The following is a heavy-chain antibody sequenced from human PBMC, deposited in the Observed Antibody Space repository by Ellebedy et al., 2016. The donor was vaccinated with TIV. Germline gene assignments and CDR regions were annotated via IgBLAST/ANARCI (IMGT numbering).Heavy chain of an antibody. Sequence: MPSETLSLTCTVSGGSISSSSYYWGWIRQPPGKGLEWIGSIYYSGSTYYNPSLKSRVTISVDTSKNQFSLKLSSVTAADTAVYYCVVVEGGSFYAEYFQHWGQGTLVTVSS. J-gene: IGHJ1*01. CDR1: GGSISSSSYY. D-gene: IGHD1-26*01. CDR3: VVVEGGSFYAEYFQH. V-gene: IGHV4-39*01. CDR2: IYYSGST.